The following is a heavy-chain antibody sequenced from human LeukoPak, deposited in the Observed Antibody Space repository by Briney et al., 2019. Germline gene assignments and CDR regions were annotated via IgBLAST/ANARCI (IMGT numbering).Heavy chain of an antibody. CDR1: GDSVSSNSAA. CDR3: ARGGAGGRAFDI. D-gene: IGHD2-15*01. V-gene: IGHV6-1*01. CDR2: TYYRSKWSN. Sequence: SRTLSLTCALSGDSVSSNSAAWNWSRQSPSRCLEWLGRTYYRSKWSNDYAVSVKSRLTINPATSKNRFSLQLNSVTPEDTAVYYCARGGAGGRAFDIWGQGTMVTVSS. J-gene: IGHJ3*02.